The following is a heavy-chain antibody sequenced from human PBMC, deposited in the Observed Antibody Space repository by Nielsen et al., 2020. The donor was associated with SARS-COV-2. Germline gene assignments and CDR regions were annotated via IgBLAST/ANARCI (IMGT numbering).Heavy chain of an antibody. D-gene: IGHD4-17*01. CDR3: AKVRRIRTVTSPSDY. CDR2: ISYDGSNK. J-gene: IGHJ4*02. CDR1: GFTVSSNY. Sequence: GGSLRLSCAASGFTVSSNYMSWVRQAPGKGLEWVAVISYDGSNKYYADSVKGRFTISRDNSKNTLYLQMNSLRAEDTAVYYCAKVRRIRTVTSPSDYWGQGTLVTVSS. V-gene: IGHV3-30*18.